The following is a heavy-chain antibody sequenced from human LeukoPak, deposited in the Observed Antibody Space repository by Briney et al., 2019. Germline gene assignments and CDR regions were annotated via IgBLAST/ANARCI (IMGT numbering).Heavy chain of an antibody. D-gene: IGHD2-15*01. CDR1: GYTFTGYY. CDR3: ATPYCSGGSCYRYYFDH. V-gene: IGHV1-2*02. CDR2: INPNSGGT. J-gene: IGHJ4*02. Sequence: GASVKVSCKASGYTFTGYYMHWVRQAPGPGLEWMGWINPNSGGTNYAQKFQGRVTMTRDTSISTAYMELSRLRSDDTAVYYCATPYCSGGSCYRYYFDHWGQGTLVTVSS.